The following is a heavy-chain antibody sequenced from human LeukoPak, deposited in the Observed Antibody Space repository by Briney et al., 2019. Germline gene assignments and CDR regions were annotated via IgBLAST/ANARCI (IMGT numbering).Heavy chain of an antibody. CDR3: AKSYDILTGYYGMDV. Sequence: GRSLRLSCAASGFTFSSYGMHWVRQAPGKGLEWVAVISYDGSNKYYADSVKGRFTISRDNSKNTLYLQMNSLRAEDTAVYYCAKSYDILTGYYGMDVWGQGTTVTVSS. J-gene: IGHJ6*02. CDR1: GFTFSSYG. D-gene: IGHD3-9*01. V-gene: IGHV3-30*18. CDR2: ISYDGSNK.